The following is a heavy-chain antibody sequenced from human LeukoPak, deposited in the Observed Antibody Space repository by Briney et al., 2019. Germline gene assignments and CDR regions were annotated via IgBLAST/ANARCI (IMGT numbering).Heavy chain of an antibody. D-gene: IGHD5-18*01. CDR1: GGTFSSYA. CDR3: AREVDTAMVFDY. J-gene: IGHJ4*02. Sequence: SVKVSCKASGGTFSSYAISWVRQAPGQGLEWMGRIIPILGIANYAQKFQGRVTITADKSTSTDYMELSSLRSEDTAVYYCAREVDTAMVFDYWGQGTLVTVSS. CDR2: IIPILGIA. V-gene: IGHV1-69*04.